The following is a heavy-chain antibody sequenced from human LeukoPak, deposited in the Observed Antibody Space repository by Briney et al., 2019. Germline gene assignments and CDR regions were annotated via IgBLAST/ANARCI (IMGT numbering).Heavy chain of an antibody. CDR1: GFTFSSYS. J-gene: IGHJ6*02. CDR2: ISSSSSYI. CDR3: ARADTAMVNYYGMDV. D-gene: IGHD5-18*01. Sequence: GGSLRLSCAASGFTFSSYSMNWVRQAPGKGLEWVSSISSSSSYIYYADSVKGRFTISRDNAKNSLYLQMNSLRAEDTAVYYCARADTAMVNYYGMDVWGQGTTVTVSS. V-gene: IGHV3-21*01.